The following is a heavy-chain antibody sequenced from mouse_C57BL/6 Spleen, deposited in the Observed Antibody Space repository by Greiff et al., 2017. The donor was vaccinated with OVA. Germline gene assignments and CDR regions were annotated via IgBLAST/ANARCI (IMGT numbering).Heavy chain of an antibody. V-gene: IGHV3-6*01. CDR2: ISYDGSN. J-gene: IGHJ3*01. CDR3: AREGSNYVFLAY. D-gene: IGHD2-5*01. CDR1: GYSITSGYY. Sequence: EVQLVESGPGLVKPSQSLSLTCSVTGYSITSGYYWNWLRQFPGNKLEWMGYISYDGSNNYNPSLKNRISITRDTSKNQFFLKLHSVTTEDTATYYCAREGSNYVFLAYWGQGTLVTVSA.